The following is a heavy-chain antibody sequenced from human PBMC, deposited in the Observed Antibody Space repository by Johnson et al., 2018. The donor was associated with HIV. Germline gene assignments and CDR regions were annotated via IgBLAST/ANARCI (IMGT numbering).Heavy chain of an antibody. D-gene: IGHD1-14*01. Sequence: VQLVESGGGVVQPGRSLRLSCAASGFTFSSYPMHWVRQAPGKGLEWVAVISSDESNKYYADSVKGRFTISRDNSKNTLFLQMDSLRADDTAVYYCAKPPFYAFDIWGQGTMVTVSS. V-gene: IGHV3-30*04. CDR2: ISSDESNK. CDR3: AKPPFYAFDI. CDR1: GFTFSSYP. J-gene: IGHJ3*02.